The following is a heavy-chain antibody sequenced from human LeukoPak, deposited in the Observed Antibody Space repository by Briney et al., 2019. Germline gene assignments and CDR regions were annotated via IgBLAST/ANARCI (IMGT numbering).Heavy chain of an antibody. V-gene: IGHV4-30-4*01. CDR1: GGSISSGDYY. CDR2: IYYSGST. J-gene: IGHJ5*02. Sequence: SETLSLTCTVSGGSISSGDYYWSWIRQPPGKGLEWIGYIYYSGSTYYNPSLKSRVTISVDTSKNQFSLKLSSVTAADTAVYYCARERILRIAAAGTASWFDPWGQGTLVTVSS. CDR3: ARERILRIAAAGTASWFDP. D-gene: IGHD6-13*01.